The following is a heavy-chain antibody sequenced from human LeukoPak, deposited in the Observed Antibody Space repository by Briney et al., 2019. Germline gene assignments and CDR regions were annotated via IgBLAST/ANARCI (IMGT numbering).Heavy chain of an antibody. CDR1: GYTFTGYY. V-gene: IGHV1-2*02. D-gene: IGHD3-9*01. Sequence: RASVKVSCKASGYTFTGYYMHWVRQAPGQGLEWMGWINPNSGGTNYAQKFQGRVTMTRDTSISTAYMELSRLRSDDTAVYYCARDGALLRYFDWLSAAYFDYWGQGTLATVSS. J-gene: IGHJ4*02. CDR3: ARDGALLRYFDWLSAAYFDY. CDR2: INPNSGGT.